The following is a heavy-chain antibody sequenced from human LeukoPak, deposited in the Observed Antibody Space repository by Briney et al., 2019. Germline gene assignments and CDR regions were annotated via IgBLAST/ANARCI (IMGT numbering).Heavy chain of an antibody. CDR1: GFTFSSYS. CDR3: ARVSEYGDFRNSFDY. D-gene: IGHD4-17*01. Sequence: GGSLRLSCAASGFTFSSYSMNWVRQAPGKGLEWVSSISSSSSYIYYADSVKGRFTISRDNAKNSLYLQMNSLRAEDTAVYYCARVSEYGDFRNSFDYWGQGTLVTVSS. V-gene: IGHV3-21*01. CDR2: ISSSSSYI. J-gene: IGHJ4*02.